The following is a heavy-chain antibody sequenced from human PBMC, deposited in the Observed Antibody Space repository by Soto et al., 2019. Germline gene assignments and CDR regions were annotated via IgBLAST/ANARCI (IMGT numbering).Heavy chain of an antibody. V-gene: IGHV3-23*01. CDR1: GFTFRTYA. CDR2: ISGSGGSI. D-gene: IGHD3-22*01. Sequence: VQLLASGGGLVQPGGSLRLSCVASGFTFRTYAMSWVRQAPGKGLEWVSAISGSGGSIYHADSAKGRFTISRDNSKNTLYMQMNSLRAEDTAVYYCAKSAYDSSGYYRDFDYWGQGTLVTVSS. J-gene: IGHJ4*02. CDR3: AKSAYDSSGYYRDFDY.